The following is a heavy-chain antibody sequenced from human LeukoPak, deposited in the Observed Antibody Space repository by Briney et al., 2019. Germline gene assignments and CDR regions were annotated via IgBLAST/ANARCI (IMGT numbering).Heavy chain of an antibody. J-gene: IGHJ4*02. CDR1: GYTFTSYD. D-gene: IGHD3-22*01. Sequence: ASVKVSCKASGYTFTSYDINWVRQATGQGLEWMGRMNPNSGNTGYAQKFQGRVTMTRNISISTAYMELSSLRSEDTAVYYCARGLGRHYYDSSGYNDYWGQGTLVTVSS. V-gene: IGHV1-8*01. CDR3: ARGLGRHYYDSSGYNDY. CDR2: MNPNSGNT.